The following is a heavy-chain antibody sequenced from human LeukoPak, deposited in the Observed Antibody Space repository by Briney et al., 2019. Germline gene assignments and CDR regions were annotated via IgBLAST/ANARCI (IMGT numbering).Heavy chain of an antibody. D-gene: IGHD3-10*01. Sequence: GESLKISCKGSGYSFTGYWIGWVRQMPGKGLEWMGIIYPGDSDTRYSPSFQGQVTISADKSISTAYLQWSSLKASDTAMYYCARHRIPYGSGSYYFDYWGQGTLVTVSS. CDR3: ARHRIPYGSGSYYFDY. V-gene: IGHV5-51*01. J-gene: IGHJ4*02. CDR2: IYPGDSDT. CDR1: GYSFTGYW.